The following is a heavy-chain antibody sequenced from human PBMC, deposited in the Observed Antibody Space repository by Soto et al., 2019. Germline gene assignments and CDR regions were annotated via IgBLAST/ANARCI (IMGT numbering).Heavy chain of an antibody. J-gene: IGHJ6*02. D-gene: IGHD6-13*01. CDR2: ISSSGSTI. V-gene: IGHV3-48*03. Sequence: GGSLRLSCATSGFTFSSYEMNWVRQAPGKGLEWVSYISSSGSTIYYADSVKGRFTISRDNAKNSLYLQMDSLRAEDTAVYYCARDQEAGSFFPYFYGMDVWGQGTTVTVSS. CDR1: GFTFSSYE. CDR3: ARDQEAGSFFPYFYGMDV.